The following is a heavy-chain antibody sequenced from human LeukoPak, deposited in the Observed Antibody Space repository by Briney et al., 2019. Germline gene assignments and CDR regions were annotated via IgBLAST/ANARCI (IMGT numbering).Heavy chain of an antibody. CDR2: IWYDGSNK. Sequence: AGGSLRLSCAASGFTFSTYGMYWVRQAPGKGLEWVSVIWYDGSNKYYADSVKGRFTISRDNSKNTLYLEMNSLRGEDTAVYFCARVGDPALPFDYWGQGTLVTVSS. CDR1: GFTFSTYG. CDR3: ARVGDPALPFDY. J-gene: IGHJ4*02. D-gene: IGHD4-17*01. V-gene: IGHV3-33*01.